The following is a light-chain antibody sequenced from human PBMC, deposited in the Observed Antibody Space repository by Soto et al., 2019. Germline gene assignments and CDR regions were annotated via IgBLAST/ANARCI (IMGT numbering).Light chain of an antibody. Sequence: DIQMTQSPSSLSASVGDRVTITCRASQSISSYLNWYQQKPGKAPKLLIYAASSLQSGVPSRFSGSGSGKHFTITISSLQPEDFATYYCQQSYSTPPTFGQGTRLEI. CDR2: AAS. CDR1: QSISSY. V-gene: IGKV1-39*01. CDR3: QQSYSTPPT. J-gene: IGKJ5*01.